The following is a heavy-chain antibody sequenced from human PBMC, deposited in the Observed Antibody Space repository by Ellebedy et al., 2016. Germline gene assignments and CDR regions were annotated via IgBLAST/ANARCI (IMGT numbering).Heavy chain of an antibody. V-gene: IGHV4-59*08. CDR2: VHYTGKT. Sequence: SETLSLTCTVSDVSISGHYWSWVRQPPGKGLEWIGYVHYTGKTEYNPSLESRVTISVDTSKNHFSLNLRSVTAADTAEYYCGRFWSNGGSCYVDYWGQGALVAVSS. CDR1: DVSISGHY. CDR3: GRFWSNGGSCYVDY. J-gene: IGHJ4*02. D-gene: IGHD2-15*01.